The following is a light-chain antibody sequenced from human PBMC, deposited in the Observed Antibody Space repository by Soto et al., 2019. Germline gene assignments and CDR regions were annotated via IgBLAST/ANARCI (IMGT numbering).Light chain of an antibody. CDR2: AAS. V-gene: IGKV3-20*01. CDR3: QHYGSSPLT. CDR1: QSVSSSY. Sequence: EIVLTQSPGTLSLSPGERATLSCRASQSVSSSYLAWSQQKPGQAPRLLLYAASSRVTGIPDRFSGSGSGTDFTLTISRLEPEDFAVYYCQHYGSSPLTFGGGTKVEI. J-gene: IGKJ4*01.